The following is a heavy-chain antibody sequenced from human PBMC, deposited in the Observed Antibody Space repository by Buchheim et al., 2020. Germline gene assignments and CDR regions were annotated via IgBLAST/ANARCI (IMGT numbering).Heavy chain of an antibody. D-gene: IGHD1-7*01. V-gene: IGHV1-69*06. J-gene: IGHJ6*03. CDR3: ARVELELRWREIDYYYYMDV. Sequence: QVQLVQSGAEVKKPGSSVKVSCKASGGTFSSYAISWVRQAPGQGLEWMGGIIPIFGTANYAQKFQGRVTITADKSTSTAYMELSSLRSEDTAVYYCARVELELRWREIDYYYYMDVWGKGTT. CDR2: IIPIFGTA. CDR1: GGTFSSYA.